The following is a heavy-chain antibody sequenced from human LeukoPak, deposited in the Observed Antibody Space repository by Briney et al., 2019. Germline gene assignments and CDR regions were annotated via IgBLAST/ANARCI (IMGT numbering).Heavy chain of an antibody. CDR2: IIPIFGTA. J-gene: IGHJ4*02. CDR1: GGTFSSYT. D-gene: IGHD3-22*01. CDR3: ARAYYDSSGYYFHFDY. V-gene: IGHV1-69*05. Sequence: GASVKVSCKASGGTFSSYTISWVRQAPRQGHEWMGGIIPIFGTANYAQKFQGRVTITTDESTSTAYMELSSLRPEDTAVYYCARAYYDSSGYYFHFDYWGQGTLVTVSS.